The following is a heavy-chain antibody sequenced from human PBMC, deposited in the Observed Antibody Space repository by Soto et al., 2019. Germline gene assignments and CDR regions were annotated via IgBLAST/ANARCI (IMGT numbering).Heavy chain of an antibody. CDR2: ISTSSSNR. V-gene: IGHV3-48*03. J-gene: IGHJ4*02. CDR1: VFSFSNYE. Sequence: QPGGSLRLSCASSVFSFSNYEMNCVRQAPGKGLEWISYISTSSSNRYYADSVKGRFTISRDNAGNSLFLQMNGLRVEDTAVYYCARASEVQLDYWGEGALVTVSS. CDR3: ARASEVQLDY. D-gene: IGHD3-10*01.